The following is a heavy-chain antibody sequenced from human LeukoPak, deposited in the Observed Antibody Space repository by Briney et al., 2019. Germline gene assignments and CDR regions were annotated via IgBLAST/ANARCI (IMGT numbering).Heavy chain of an antibody. J-gene: IGHJ4*02. CDR1: GDSISSGDYY. D-gene: IGHD4-17*01. V-gene: IGHV4-61*02. CDR2: ISSSGST. Sequence: SETLSLTCTVSGDSISSGDYYRSWIRQPAGKGLEWIGRISSSGSTNYNPSLKSRVTISVDTSKNQFSLKLSSVTAADTAVYYCARRVTTRLPFRYWGQGTLVTLSS. CDR3: ARRVTTRLPFRY.